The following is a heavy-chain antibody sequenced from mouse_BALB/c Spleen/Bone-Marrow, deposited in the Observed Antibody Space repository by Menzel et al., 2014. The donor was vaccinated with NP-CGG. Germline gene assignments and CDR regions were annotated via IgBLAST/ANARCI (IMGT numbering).Heavy chain of an antibody. CDR3: TRDGSPFAY. J-gene: IGHJ3*01. CDR2: IYPSDSYT. Sequence: VQLQQSGAELVRPGASVKLSCKASGYTFTSYWINWVKQRPGQGLEWIGNIYPSDSYTNYNQKFKDKATLTVDKSSSTAYMQLSSPTSGDSAVYYCTRDGSPFAYWGQGTLVTGSA. V-gene: IGHV1-69*02. D-gene: IGHD2-3*01. CDR1: GYTFTSYW.